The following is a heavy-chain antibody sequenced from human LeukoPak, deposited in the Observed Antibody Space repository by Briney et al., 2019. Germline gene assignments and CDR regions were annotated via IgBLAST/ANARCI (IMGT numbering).Heavy chain of an antibody. V-gene: IGHV3-23*01. CDR1: GFTFSDFA. D-gene: IGHD4-17*01. J-gene: IGHJ4*02. Sequence: GGSLRLSCAASGFTFSDFAMSWVRQAPGRGLECVSVISSSGGSTYSADSVKARSTISRDNSKNTLYLQMNSLTADDTAVYYCAKGHSDYGTGFDLWGQGTLVTVPS. CDR3: AKGHSDYGTGFDL. CDR2: ISSSGGST.